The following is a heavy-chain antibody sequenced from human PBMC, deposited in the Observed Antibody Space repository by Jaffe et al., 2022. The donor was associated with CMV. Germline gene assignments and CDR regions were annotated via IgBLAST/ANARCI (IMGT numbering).Heavy chain of an antibody. CDR3: ARHQANGDYEGELGY. V-gene: IGHV5-10-1*03. Sequence: EVQLVQSGAEVKKPGESLRISCKGSGYSFTSYWISWVRQMPGKGLEWMGRIDPSDSYTNYSPSFQGHVTISADKSISTAYLQWSSLKASDTAMYYCARHQANGDYEGELGYWGQGTLVTVSS. J-gene: IGHJ4*02. CDR1: GYSFTSYW. D-gene: IGHD4-17*01. CDR2: IDPSDSYT.